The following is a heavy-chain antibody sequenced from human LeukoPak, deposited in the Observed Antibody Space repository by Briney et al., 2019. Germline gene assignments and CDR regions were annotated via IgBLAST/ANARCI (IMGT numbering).Heavy chain of an antibody. CDR2: IYYSGST. J-gene: IGHJ4*02. CDR3: ARDYSSGWYLDC. V-gene: IGHV4-59*12. CDR1: GGSISHYY. D-gene: IGHD6-19*01. Sequence: PSETLSLTCTVSGGSISHYYWSWIRQPPGKGLEWIGYIYYSGSTNYNPSLKSRVTISVDTSKNQFSLKLSSVTAADTAVYYCARDYSSGWYLDCWGQGTLVTVSS.